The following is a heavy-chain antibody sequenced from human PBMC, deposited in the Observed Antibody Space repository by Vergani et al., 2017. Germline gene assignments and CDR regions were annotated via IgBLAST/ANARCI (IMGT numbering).Heavy chain of an antibody. CDR2: IYYSGLT. D-gene: IGHD6-19*01. Sequence: QMQLQESGPGLVKPSETLSLTCNVSGVSITSSSYYWGWIRQPPGKSLEWIGSIYYSGLTYYNPSLQSRVAISVDTSMNQFSLKVTSVTAADTAVYFCARQRPGSGWSPGDFDDWGQGILVTVSS. V-gene: IGHV4-39*01. CDR3: ARQRPGSGWSPGDFDD. CDR1: GVSITSSSYY. J-gene: IGHJ4*02.